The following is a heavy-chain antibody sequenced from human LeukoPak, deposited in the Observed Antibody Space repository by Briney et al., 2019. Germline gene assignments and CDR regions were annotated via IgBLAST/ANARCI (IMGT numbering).Heavy chain of an antibody. V-gene: IGHV3-30*02. J-gene: IGHJ4*02. CDR2: IRYDGSNK. D-gene: IGHD3-16*01. CDR3: AKDLSRWGTYYFDY. Sequence: GGSLRLSRAASGFTFSSYGMHWVRQAPGKGLEWVAFIRYDGSNKYYADSVKGRFTISRDNSKNTLYLQMNSLRAEDTAVYYCAKDLSRWGTYYFDYWGQGTLVTVSS. CDR1: GFTFSSYG.